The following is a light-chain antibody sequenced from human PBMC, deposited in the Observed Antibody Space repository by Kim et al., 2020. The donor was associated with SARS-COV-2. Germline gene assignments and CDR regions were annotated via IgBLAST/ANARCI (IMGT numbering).Light chain of an antibody. CDR1: NIGSKN. CDR3: QVWDSSTVV. J-gene: IGLJ2*01. Sequence: SVALGQTARITCGGNNIGSKNVHWYQQKPGQAPVLVIYRDTNRPSGIPERFAGSNSGNTATLTISRAQAGDEADYCCQVWDSSTVVFGGGTQLTVL. V-gene: IGLV3-9*01. CDR2: RDT.